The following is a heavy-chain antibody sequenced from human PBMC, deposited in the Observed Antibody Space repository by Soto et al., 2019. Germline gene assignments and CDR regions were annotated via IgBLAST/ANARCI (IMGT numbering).Heavy chain of an antibody. Sequence: SGTLSLTCTVSCGSSSSGGYYWSWIRQHPANGLEWIGYIYYSGSTYYNPSLKSRVTISVDTSKNQSSLKLSSVTPAATDVSYCSRYYGDYVVYWAQGTLVTASS. CDR1: CGSSSSGGYY. CDR2: IYYSGST. J-gene: IGHJ4*02. V-gene: IGHV4-31*03. CDR3: SRYYGDYVVY. D-gene: IGHD4-17*01.